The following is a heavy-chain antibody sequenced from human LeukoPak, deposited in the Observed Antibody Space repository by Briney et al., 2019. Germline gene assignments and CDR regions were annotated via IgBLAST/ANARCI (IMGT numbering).Heavy chain of an antibody. CDR1: GFTVSSNY. D-gene: IGHD6-19*01. J-gene: IGHJ6*02. Sequence: GGSLRLSCAASGFTVSSNYMSWVRQTPGKGLEWVSVIYSGGSTYYADSVKGRFTISRDNSKNTLYLQMNSLRAEDTAVYYCARYSSGWPYYYYGMDVWGQGTTVTVSS. V-gene: IGHV3-53*01. CDR2: IYSGGST. CDR3: ARYSSGWPYYYYGMDV.